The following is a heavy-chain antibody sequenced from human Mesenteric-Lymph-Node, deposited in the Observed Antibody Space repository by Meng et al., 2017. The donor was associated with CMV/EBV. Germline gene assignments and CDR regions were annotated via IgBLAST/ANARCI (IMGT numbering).Heavy chain of an antibody. D-gene: IGHD3-3*01. J-gene: IGHJ4*02. Sequence: GGSLRLSCAASGFKFSSYDMSWIRQAPGKGLEWVSYISSSGSTIYYADSVKGRFTISRDNAKNSLYLQMNSLRAEDTAVYYCASTRGNYDFWSGYFGYWGQGTLVTVSS. V-gene: IGHV3-11*04. CDR3: ASTRGNYDFWSGYFGY. CDR1: GFKFSSYD. CDR2: ISSSGSTI.